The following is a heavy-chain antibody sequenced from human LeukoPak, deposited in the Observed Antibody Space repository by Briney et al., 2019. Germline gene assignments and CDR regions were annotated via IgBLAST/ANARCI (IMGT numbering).Heavy chain of an antibody. V-gene: IGHV5-51*01. D-gene: IGHD6-13*01. CDR3: ARHVGAAAAYDAFDI. CDR1: GYSFTSYW. Sequence: GEPLKISCKGSGYSFTSYWIGWVRQMPGKGLEWMGIIYPGDSDTRYSPSFQGQVTISADKSISTAYLQWSSLKASDTAMYYCARHVGAAAAYDAFDIWGQGTMVTVSS. J-gene: IGHJ3*02. CDR2: IYPGDSDT.